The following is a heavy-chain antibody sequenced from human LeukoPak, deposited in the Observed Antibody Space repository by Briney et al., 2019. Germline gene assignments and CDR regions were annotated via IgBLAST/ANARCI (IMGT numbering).Heavy chain of an antibody. Sequence: GGSLRLSCAASGFTFSSYAMHWVRQAPGKGLKWVAVISYDGSNKYYADSVKGRFTISRDNSKNTLYLQMNSLRAEDTAVYYCARDSYYGSFDYWGQGTLVTVSS. CDR3: ARDSYYGSFDY. J-gene: IGHJ4*02. CDR2: ISYDGSNK. D-gene: IGHD3-10*01. V-gene: IGHV3-30-3*01. CDR1: GFTFSSYA.